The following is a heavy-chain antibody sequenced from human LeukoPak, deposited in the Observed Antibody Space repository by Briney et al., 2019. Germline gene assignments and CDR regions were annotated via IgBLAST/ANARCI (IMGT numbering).Heavy chain of an antibody. Sequence: ASVKVSCKASGYTFTSYDINWVRQATGQGLEWMGWMNPNSGNTGYAQKFQGRVTMNRNTTISTAYMELSSLRSEDTAVYYCARGHLTDSSSETHWYFDLWGRGTLVTVSS. CDR3: ARGHLTDSSSETHWYFDL. CDR1: GYTFTSYD. CDR2: MNPNSGNT. D-gene: IGHD6-6*01. J-gene: IGHJ2*01. V-gene: IGHV1-8*01.